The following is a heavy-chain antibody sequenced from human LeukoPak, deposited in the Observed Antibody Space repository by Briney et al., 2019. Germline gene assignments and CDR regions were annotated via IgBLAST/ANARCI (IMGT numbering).Heavy chain of an antibody. J-gene: IGHJ3*02. D-gene: IGHD3-22*01. Sequence: GGSLRLSCAASGFTFSSYGMHWVRQAPGKGLEWVAFIRYDGSNKYYADSVKGRFTISRDNSKNTLYLQMNSLRAGDTAVYYCAKDSPPYYYDSSGYSYAFDIWGQGTMVTVSS. CDR2: IRYDGSNK. CDR3: AKDSPPYYYDSSGYSYAFDI. CDR1: GFTFSSYG. V-gene: IGHV3-30*02.